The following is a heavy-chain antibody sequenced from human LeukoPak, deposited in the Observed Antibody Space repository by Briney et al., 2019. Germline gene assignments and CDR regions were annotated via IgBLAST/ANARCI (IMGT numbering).Heavy chain of an antibody. Sequence: PSETLSLTCTVSGDSISGSSYYWGWIRQPPGKGLEWIGNIYYSGSTYHNPSLKSRVTISVDTSKNQFSLKLSSVTAADTAVYYCARGPYYYLAWGQGTLVTVSS. CDR3: ARGPYYYLA. CDR1: GDSISGSSYY. J-gene: IGHJ5*02. D-gene: IGHD3-22*01. CDR2: IYYSGST. V-gene: IGHV4-39*07.